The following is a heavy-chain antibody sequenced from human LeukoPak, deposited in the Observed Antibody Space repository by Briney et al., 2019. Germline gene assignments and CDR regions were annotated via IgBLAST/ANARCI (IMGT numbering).Heavy chain of an antibody. V-gene: IGHV4-38-2*02. CDR2: IYHSGST. D-gene: IGHD6-19*01. J-gene: IGHJ4*02. Sequence: PSETLSLTCTVSGYSISSGYYWGWIRQPPGKGLEWIGSIYHSGSTYYNPSLKSRVTISVDTSKNQFSLKLSSVTAADTAVYYCARGEYSSGSDYWGQGTLVTVSS. CDR3: ARGEYSSGSDY. CDR1: GYSISSGYY.